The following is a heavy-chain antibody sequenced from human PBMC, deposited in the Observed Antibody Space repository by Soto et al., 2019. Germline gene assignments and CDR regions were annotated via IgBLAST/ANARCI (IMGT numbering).Heavy chain of an antibody. Sequence: EVQLLESGGGLEHPGGSLRLSCVASGFTFASYALSWVRQSPGKGLEWVSAITISGAVTMYADSVNGRFTISRDTSRNTLYLQMNSLRADDTAVYYCAKGGWPTCFDLWGRGTLVTVSS. V-gene: IGHV3-23*01. CDR3: AKGGWPTCFDL. CDR2: ITISGAVT. D-gene: IGHD6-19*01. CDR1: GFTFASYA. J-gene: IGHJ2*01.